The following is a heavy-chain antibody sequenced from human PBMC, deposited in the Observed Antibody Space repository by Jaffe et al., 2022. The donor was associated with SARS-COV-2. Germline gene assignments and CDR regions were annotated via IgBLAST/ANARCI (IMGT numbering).Heavy chain of an antibody. V-gene: IGHV4-39*02. D-gene: IGHD3-10*01. J-gene: IGHJ3*02. CDR1: GGSISSSSYY. CDR3: ARDIVGSGSYSKLFDI. CDR2: IYYSGST. Sequence: QLQLQESGPGLVKPSETLSLTCTVSGGSISSSSYYWGWIRQPPGKGLEWIGSIYYSGSTYYNPSLKSRVTISVDTSKNQFSLKLSSVTAADTAVYYCARDIVGSGSYSKLFDIWGQGTMVTVSS.